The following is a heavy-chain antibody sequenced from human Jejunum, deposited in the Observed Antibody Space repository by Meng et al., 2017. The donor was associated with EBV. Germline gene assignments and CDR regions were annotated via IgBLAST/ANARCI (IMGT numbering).Heavy chain of an antibody. V-gene: IGHV4-4*02. J-gene: IGHJ4*02. Sequence: QGQVQEAGPGLVKPSGTPSLTCSVSGDSTSSSHWWSWVRQPPGKGLEWIGEMHPGGSTNYNPSLKSRVTISVDNSKNQFSLKLTSVTAADTAVYYCAKSNDYSLNSWGQGTLVTVSS. D-gene: IGHD4-11*01. CDR3: AKSNDYSLNS. CDR2: MHPGGST. CDR1: GDSTSSSHW.